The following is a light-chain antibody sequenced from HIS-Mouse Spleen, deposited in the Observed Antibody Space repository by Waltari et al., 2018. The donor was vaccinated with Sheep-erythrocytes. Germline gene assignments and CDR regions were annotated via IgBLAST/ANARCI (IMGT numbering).Light chain of an antibody. J-gene: IGKJ1*01. CDR2: LGA. CDR1: QSLLHSNGYNY. V-gene: IGKV2-28*01. CDR3: MQALQTPRT. Sequence: DIVMTQSPLSLPVTPGEPASISCRSSQSLLHSNGYNYLDWYLQTPGQSPQLLIYLGANRASGVPDRFSGSGSGTDFTLKISRVEAEDVGVYYCMQALQTPRTFGQGTKVEIK.